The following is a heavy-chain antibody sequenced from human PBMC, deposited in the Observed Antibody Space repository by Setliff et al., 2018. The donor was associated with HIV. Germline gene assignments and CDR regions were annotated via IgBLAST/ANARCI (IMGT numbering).Heavy chain of an antibody. Sequence: SETLSLTCAVYGGSFSGYYWSWIRQPPGKGLEWIGEINRSGSTIYNPSLESRVTISVDTSKNQFSLRLNSVTAADTAVYYCARGGYSDSSGYYHPFDYWGQGTLVTVSS. D-gene: IGHD3-22*01. CDR1: GGSFSGYY. V-gene: IGHV4-34*01. CDR2: INRSGST. CDR3: ARGGYSDSSGYYHPFDY. J-gene: IGHJ4*02.